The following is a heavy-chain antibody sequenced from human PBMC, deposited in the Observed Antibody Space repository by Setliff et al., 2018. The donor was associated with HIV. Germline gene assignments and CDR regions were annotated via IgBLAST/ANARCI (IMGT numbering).Heavy chain of an antibody. CDR2: IYYRGSA. CDR3: ARARGPPLPVLDF. CDR1: GGSITTTNYY. J-gene: IGHJ4*02. Sequence: SLTCTVSGGSITTTNYYWGWVRQSPGKGLEWVGVIYYRGSAYYNLSLQSRVTLSVDTSKNSFSLHLTSVTAADTAVYFCARARGPPLPVLDFWGQGTLVTVSS. D-gene: IGHD3-10*01. V-gene: IGHV4-39*07.